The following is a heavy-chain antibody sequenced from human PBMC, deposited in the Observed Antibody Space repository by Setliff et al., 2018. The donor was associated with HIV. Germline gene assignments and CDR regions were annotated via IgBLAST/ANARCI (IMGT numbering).Heavy chain of an antibody. J-gene: IGHJ4*02. CDR1: GCPFSNFG. Sequence: VKVSCKASGCPFSNFGVSWVRQAPGQGLEWMAWINVYNGDTNFALKFQGRVTLTKDTSTETAYMELESLRSDDTAVYYCATDRTQTGISMVRGRIVDPARYPLDYWGQGTLVTVSS. V-gene: IGHV1-18*01. CDR3: ATDRTQTGISMVRGRIVDPARYPLDY. D-gene: IGHD3-10*01. CDR2: INVYNGDT.